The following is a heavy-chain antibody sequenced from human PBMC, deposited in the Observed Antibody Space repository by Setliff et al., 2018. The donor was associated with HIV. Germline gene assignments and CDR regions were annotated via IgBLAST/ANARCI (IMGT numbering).Heavy chain of an antibody. CDR3: ARHRGRATPFDY. CDR1: GGSISTTSYY. CDR2: IYYSGST. D-gene: IGHD3-16*01. J-gene: IGHJ4*02. V-gene: IGHV4-39*01. Sequence: ASETLSLTCTVSGGSISTTSYYWGWIRQPPGKGLEWIGSIYYSGSTYYNPSLKSRVSISVDTSNKQFSLKVSSVTAADTAVYYCARHRGRATPFDYWGQGTLVTVSS.